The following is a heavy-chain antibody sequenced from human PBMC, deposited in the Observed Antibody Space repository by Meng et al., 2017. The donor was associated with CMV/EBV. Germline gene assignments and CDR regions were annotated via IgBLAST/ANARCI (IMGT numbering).Heavy chain of an antibody. J-gene: IGHJ4*02. V-gene: IGHV3-9*01. CDR3: AKDMIPTGYLDY. CDR1: GFTFDDYA. D-gene: IGHD2-8*02. Sequence: GGSLRLFCAASGFTFDDYAMHWVRQAPGKGLAWVSGISWNSGSIGYADSVKGRFTISRDNAKNSLYLQMNSLRAEDTALYYCAKDMIPTGYLDYWGQGTLVTVSS. CDR2: ISWNSGSI.